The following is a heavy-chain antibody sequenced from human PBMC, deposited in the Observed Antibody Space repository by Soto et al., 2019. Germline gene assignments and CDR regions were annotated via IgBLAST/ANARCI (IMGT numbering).Heavy chain of an antibody. CDR1: GGSISSGGYS. CDR3: ARGTPVADDY. CDR2: IYHSGST. D-gene: IGHD6-19*01. J-gene: IGHJ4*02. V-gene: IGHV4-30-2*01. Sequence: SETLSLTCAVSGGSISSGGYSWSWIRQPPGKGLEWIGYIYHSGSTYYNPSLKSRVTISVDRSKNQFSLKLSSVTAADTAVYYCARGTPVADDYWGQGTLVTVSS.